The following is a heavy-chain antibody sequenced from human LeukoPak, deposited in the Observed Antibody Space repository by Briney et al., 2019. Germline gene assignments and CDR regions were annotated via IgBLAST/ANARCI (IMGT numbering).Heavy chain of an antibody. CDR2: ISSGGRT. V-gene: IGHV3-23*01. Sequence: GGSLRLSCAASGFTFTNYGLSWVRQAPGKGREWVSAISSGGRTYYTDSVKGQFTISRDNSKNTLYLQMNSLRAEDTAVYYCAKETGSGGAFDYWGQGTLVTVSS. CDR3: AKETGSGGAFDY. D-gene: IGHD6-19*01. CDR1: GFTFTNYG. J-gene: IGHJ4*02.